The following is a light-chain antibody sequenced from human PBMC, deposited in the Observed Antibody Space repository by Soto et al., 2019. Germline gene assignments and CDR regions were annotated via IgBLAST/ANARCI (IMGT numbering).Light chain of an antibody. CDR1: SSNIGKNY. V-gene: IGLV1-51*01. CDR2: DNN. J-gene: IGLJ2*01. CDR3: GTWDSSLSAVV. Sequence: QSVLTQPPSVSAAPGQKVTISCSGSSSNIGKNYVTWYQQLPGTAPKPLIYDNNQRPSGIPDRFSGSKSGTSATLGITGLQTGDEADYYCGTWDSSLSAVVFGGGTKVTVL.